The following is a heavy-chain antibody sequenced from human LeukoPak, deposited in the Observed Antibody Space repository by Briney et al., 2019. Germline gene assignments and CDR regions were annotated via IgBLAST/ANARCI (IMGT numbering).Heavy chain of an antibody. Sequence: SETLSLTCAVYGGSFSGYYWSWIRQPPGKGLEWIGEINHSGSTNYNPSLKSRVTLSLDTSRSQFSLRLSSVTATDTAMYYCARLYCSSNSCFPGDYWGQGTLVTVSS. CDR3: ARLYCSSNSCFPGDY. J-gene: IGHJ4*02. CDR1: GGSFSGYY. D-gene: IGHD2-2*01. V-gene: IGHV4-34*01. CDR2: INHSGST.